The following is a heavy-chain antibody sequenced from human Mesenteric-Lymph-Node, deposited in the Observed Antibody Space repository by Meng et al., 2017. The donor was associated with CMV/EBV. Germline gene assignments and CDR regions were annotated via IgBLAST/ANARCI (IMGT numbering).Heavy chain of an antibody. D-gene: IGHD3-10*01. Sequence: GESLKISCAASGFTFTSYAMHWVRQAPGKGLEWVAVISYDGSDKYYADSVKGRFTISRDNSKNTLYLQMNSLRAEDTAIFYCAKGGASHYFGSGSYHFDYWGQGTLVTVSS. CDR1: GFTFTSYA. CDR2: ISYDGSDK. CDR3: AKGGASHYFGSGSYHFDY. J-gene: IGHJ4*02. V-gene: IGHV3-30-3*01.